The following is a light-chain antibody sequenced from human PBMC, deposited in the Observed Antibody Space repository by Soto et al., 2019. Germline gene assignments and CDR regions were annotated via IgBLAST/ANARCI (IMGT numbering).Light chain of an antibody. CDR1: SSDVGGYNY. CDR3: SSYTSRFTFNYI. J-gene: IGLJ1*01. Sequence: QLVLTQPASVSGSPGQSITISCTGTSSDVGGYNYVSWYQQYPGKAPKIIIYEVTNRPSGVSSRFSGSKSGNTASLTISGLQAEDDADYYCSSYTSRFTFNYIFGTGTKLTVL. CDR2: EVT. V-gene: IGLV2-14*01.